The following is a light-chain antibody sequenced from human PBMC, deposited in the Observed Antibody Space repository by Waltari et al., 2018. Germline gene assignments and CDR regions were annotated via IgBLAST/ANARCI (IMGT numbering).Light chain of an antibody. Sequence: QAVLTQPPSASGTPGQRVPLSCSGGSSNIGSNYVYWYEQLPGTAPRLLIYRNNQRPAGVPDRFSGSKSGTSASLAISGLRFEDEADYYCAAWDDSLSGVVFGGGTKVTVL. J-gene: IGLJ2*01. CDR3: AAWDDSLSGVV. CDR1: SSNIGSNY. CDR2: RNN. V-gene: IGLV1-47*01.